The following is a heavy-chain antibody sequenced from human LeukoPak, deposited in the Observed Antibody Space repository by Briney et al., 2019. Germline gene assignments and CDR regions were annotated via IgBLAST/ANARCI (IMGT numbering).Heavy chain of an antibody. CDR3: ARDANCSGGSCYGPDAFDI. CDR1: GFTFSSYE. J-gene: IGHJ3*02. D-gene: IGHD2-15*01. CDR2: ISSSGSTI. Sequence: GGSLRLSCAASGFTFSSYEMNWVRQAPGKGLEWVSYISSSGSTIYYADSVKGRFTISRDNAENSLYLQMNSLRAEDTAVYYCARDANCSGGSCYGPDAFDIWGRGTMVTVSS. V-gene: IGHV3-48*03.